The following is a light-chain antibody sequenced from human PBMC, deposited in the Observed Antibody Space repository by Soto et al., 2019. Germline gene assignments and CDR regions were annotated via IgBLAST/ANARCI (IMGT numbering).Light chain of an antibody. CDR3: QQSYSAPYT. Sequence: DIQMTQSLASLCASVGDRVNITCRASQSIYSSFNWYHQKPGIAPKLLIYAASNLQSGVPSRFSGSGSGTDLTLSISSLQPEDFATYYCQQSYSAPYTFGQGTKLEI. J-gene: IGKJ2*01. CDR1: QSIYSS. V-gene: IGKV1-39*01. CDR2: AAS.